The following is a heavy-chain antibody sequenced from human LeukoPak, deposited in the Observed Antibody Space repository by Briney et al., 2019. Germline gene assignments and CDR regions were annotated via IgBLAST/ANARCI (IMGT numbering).Heavy chain of an antibody. CDR2: IYTSGST. V-gene: IGHV4-4*09. CDR1: GGSISGYF. CDR3: ARPWGY. J-gene: IGHJ4*02. Sequence: SETLSLTCAVSGGSISGYFWSWIRQPPGKGLEWIGFIYTSGSTAYNPSLKRRVTMSLDTSKNQLSLKLTSLTAADTAVYYCARPWGYWGRGILVTVSS. D-gene: IGHD1-26*01.